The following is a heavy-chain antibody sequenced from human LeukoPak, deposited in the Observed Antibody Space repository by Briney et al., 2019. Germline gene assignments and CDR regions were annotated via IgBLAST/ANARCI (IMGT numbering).Heavy chain of an antibody. CDR1: GXTVSSNY. V-gene: IGHV3-53*01. Sequence: GGSLRLSCAASGXTVSSNYMSWVRQAPGKGLEWVSVFYGGGRTYYADSVKGRFTISRDNFKNTLYLQMNSVRPEDTAVYYCARAGWLRFTTTEELDLDVWGQGTTVTVSS. J-gene: IGHJ6*02. D-gene: IGHD5-12*01. CDR3: ARAGWLRFTTTEELDLDV. CDR2: FYGGGRT.